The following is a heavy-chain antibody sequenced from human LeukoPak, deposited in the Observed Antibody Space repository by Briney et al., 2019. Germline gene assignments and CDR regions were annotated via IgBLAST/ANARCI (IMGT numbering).Heavy chain of an antibody. Sequence: KPSETLSLTCTVSGDSISSYYWSWIRQPPGKGLEWIGYICYSGSTNYNPSLKSRVTISVDTSKNQFSLKLSSVTAADTAVYYCARSLMTTVPHWFDPWGQGTLVTVSS. CDR1: GDSISSYY. V-gene: IGHV4-59*01. D-gene: IGHD4-17*01. J-gene: IGHJ5*02. CDR2: ICYSGST. CDR3: ARSLMTTVPHWFDP.